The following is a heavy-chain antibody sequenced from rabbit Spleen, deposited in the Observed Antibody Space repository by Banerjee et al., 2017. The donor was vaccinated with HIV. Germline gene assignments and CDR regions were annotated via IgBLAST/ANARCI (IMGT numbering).Heavy chain of an antibody. V-gene: IGHV1S40*01. CDR3: ARDTSSSFSSYGMDL. D-gene: IGHD1-1*01. CDR2: IYGDSSGST. Sequence: QSLEESGGDLVKPGASLTLTCKASGFDFSSSYYMCWVRQAPGKGLEWIACIYGDSSGSTWYATWAKGRFTISKTSSTTVTLQMTSLTVADTATYFCARDTSSSFSSYGMDLWGPGTLVTVS. CDR1: GFDFSSSYY. J-gene: IGHJ6*01.